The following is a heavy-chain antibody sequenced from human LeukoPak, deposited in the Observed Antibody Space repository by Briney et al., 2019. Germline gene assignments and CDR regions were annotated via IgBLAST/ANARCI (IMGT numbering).Heavy chain of an antibody. CDR2: IYYSGST. Sequence: SETLSLTCTVSGGSISSSSYCWGWIRQPPGKGLEWIGSIYYSGSTYYNPSLKSRVTISVDTSKNQFSLKLSSVTAADTAVYYCARALKPQVSDSVATIFGKHYYFDYWGQGTLVTASS. J-gene: IGHJ4*02. D-gene: IGHD5-12*01. CDR1: GGSISSSSYC. V-gene: IGHV4-39*01. CDR3: ARALKPQVSDSVATIFGKHYYFDY.